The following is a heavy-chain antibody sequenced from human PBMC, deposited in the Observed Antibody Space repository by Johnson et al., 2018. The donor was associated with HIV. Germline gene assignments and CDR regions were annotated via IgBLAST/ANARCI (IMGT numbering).Heavy chain of an antibody. J-gene: IGHJ3*02. D-gene: IGHD3-10*01. Sequence: QVQLVESGGGLVKPGGSLRLSCAASGFNFNDNYMAWIRQAPGKGLEWVSYISSSGGTTHNADSVKGRFTISRNNAKNTLYLQMNSLRAEDTAVYYCAKDRGWGGTDVFDIWGQGTMVTVSS. CDR2: ISSSGGTT. CDR3: AKDRGWGGTDVFDI. V-gene: IGHV3-11*04. CDR1: GFNFNDNY.